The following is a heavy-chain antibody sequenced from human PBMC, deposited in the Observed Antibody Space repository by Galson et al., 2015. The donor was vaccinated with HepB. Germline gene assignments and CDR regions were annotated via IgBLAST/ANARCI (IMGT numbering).Heavy chain of an antibody. CDR3: ARDKVGLAAAGTYYYYGMDV. J-gene: IGHJ6*02. CDR2: INPNSGGT. V-gene: IGHV1-2*04. D-gene: IGHD6-13*01. CDR1: GYTFTGYY. Sequence: SVKVSCKASGYTFTGYYMHWVRQAPGQGLEWMGWINPNSGGTNYAQKFQGWVTMTRDTSISTAYMELSRLRSDDTAVYYCARDKVGLAAAGTYYYYGMDVWGQGTTVTVSS.